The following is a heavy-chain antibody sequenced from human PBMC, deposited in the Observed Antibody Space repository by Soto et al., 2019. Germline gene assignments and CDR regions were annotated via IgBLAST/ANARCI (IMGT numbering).Heavy chain of an antibody. Sequence: GGSLRLSCAASGFTFGTYAMTWVRQAPGRGLEWVSTILHDETPFYTDSVKGRFTISRDNVRGTLYLQMNGLRVEDAALYFCAKDLFPTSGQRFFFESWGQGSLVTVSS. CDR3: AKDLFPTSGQRFFFES. V-gene: IGHV3-23*01. D-gene: IGHD2-21*01. CDR2: ILHDETP. CDR1: GFTFGTYA. J-gene: IGHJ4*02.